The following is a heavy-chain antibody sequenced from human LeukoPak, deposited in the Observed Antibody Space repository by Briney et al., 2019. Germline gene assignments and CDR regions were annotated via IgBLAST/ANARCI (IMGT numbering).Heavy chain of an antibody. CDR3: ARVGGRSGYDFDY. J-gene: IGHJ4*02. D-gene: IGHD5-12*01. V-gene: IGHV1-69*05. Sequence: SVKVSCKASAGTFTSYAISWVRQAPGPELKWMGGIIPIFGTANYAQKFQGRVTITTDESTSTAYMELRSLRSDDAAVYYCARVGGRSGYDFDYWGQGTLVTVSS. CDR1: AGTFTSYA. CDR2: IIPIFGTA.